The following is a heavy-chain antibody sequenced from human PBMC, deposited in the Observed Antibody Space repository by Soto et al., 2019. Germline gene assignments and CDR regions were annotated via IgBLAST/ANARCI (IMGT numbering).Heavy chain of an antibody. CDR2: ISDHNGNT. V-gene: IGHV1-3*01. Sequence: ASVKVSCKASGNTFRNYAIHWVRQAPGQSLEWMGWISDHNGNTNYAQKFQDRVTMTTDTSTSTAYMQLNSLKTEDTAVYYCTTGPPYSSGILYYFDYWGQGTLVTVS. J-gene: IGHJ4*02. CDR1: GNTFRNYA. D-gene: IGHD6-19*01. CDR3: TTGPPYSSGILYYFDY.